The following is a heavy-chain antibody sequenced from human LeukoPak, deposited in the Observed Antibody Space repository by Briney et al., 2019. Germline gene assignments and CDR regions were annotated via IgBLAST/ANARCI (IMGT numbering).Heavy chain of an antibody. V-gene: IGHV4-59*01. D-gene: IGHD6-13*01. Sequence: KPSETLSLTCTVSGGSISSYYWSWIRQPPGKGLEWIGYIYYSGSTNYNPSLKSRVTISVDTSKNQFSLKLSSVTAADTAVYYCARGRKLVDFDYWGQGTLVTVSS. CDR3: ARGRKLVDFDY. J-gene: IGHJ4*02. CDR2: IYYSGST. CDR1: GGSISSYY.